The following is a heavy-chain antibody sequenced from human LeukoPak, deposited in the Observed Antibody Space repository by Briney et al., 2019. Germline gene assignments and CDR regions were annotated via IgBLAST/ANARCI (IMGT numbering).Heavy chain of an antibody. V-gene: IGHV4-59*01. CDR1: GGSISSYY. Sequence: SETLSLTCTVSGGSISSYYWSWVRQPPGKGLEWIGYIYYSGSTNYNPSLKSRVTISVDTSKNQFSLKLSSVTAADTAVYYCARKGAAARMFDYWGQGTLVTVSS. CDR3: ARKGAAARMFDY. D-gene: IGHD6-13*01. J-gene: IGHJ4*02. CDR2: IYYSGST.